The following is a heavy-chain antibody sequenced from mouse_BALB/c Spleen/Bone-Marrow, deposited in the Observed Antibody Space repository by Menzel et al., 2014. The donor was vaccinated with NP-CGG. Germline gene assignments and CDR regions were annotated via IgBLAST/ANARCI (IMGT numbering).Heavy chain of an antibody. CDR1: GFNIKDTY. CDR2: IDPANGNT. V-gene: IGHV14-3*02. Sequence: VQLQQSGAELVKPGASVKLSCTASGFNIKDTYMHWVKQRPEQGLEWIGRIDPANGNTKYDPKFQGKATITADTSSNTAYLHLSSLTSEDTAVYHCARYRYYGSSYAMDYWGQGTSVTVSS. D-gene: IGHD1-1*01. J-gene: IGHJ4*01. CDR3: ARYRYYGSSYAMDY.